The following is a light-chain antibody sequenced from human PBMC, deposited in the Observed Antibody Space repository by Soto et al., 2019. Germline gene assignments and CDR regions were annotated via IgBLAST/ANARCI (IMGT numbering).Light chain of an antibody. CDR3: AGWDDSLSGFYV. Sequence: QSVLTQPPSVSGTPGQWITISCSGSSSDIGTNYVYWYQQLPGAAPKLLIYRNNQRPSGVPDRFSGSKSGTSASLAISGLWSEDEAEYHCAGWDDSLSGFYVFGTGTKVTVL. CDR1: SSDIGTNY. J-gene: IGLJ1*01. V-gene: IGLV1-47*03. CDR2: RNN.